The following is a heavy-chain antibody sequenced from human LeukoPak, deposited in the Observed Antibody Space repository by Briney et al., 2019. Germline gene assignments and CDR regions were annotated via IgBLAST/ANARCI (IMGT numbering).Heavy chain of an antibody. CDR1: RFTYTCYC. CDR2: ISSSSSYI. Sequence: GWSLRLSCAASRFTYTCYCINWVRQAPGKGLEWVSSISSSSSYIYYADSVKGRFTISRDNAKNSLYLQMNSLRAEDRAVYYCARVPTMVRGVITPPYYFDYWGQGTLVTVSS. V-gene: IGHV3-21*01. CDR3: ARVPTMVRGVITPPYYFDY. J-gene: IGHJ4*02. D-gene: IGHD3-10*01.